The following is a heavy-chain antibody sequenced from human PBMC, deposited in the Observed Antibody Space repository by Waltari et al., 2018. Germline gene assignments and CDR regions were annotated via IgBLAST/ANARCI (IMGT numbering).Heavy chain of an antibody. CDR1: GFTFSSYS. J-gene: IGHJ6*02. D-gene: IGHD2-2*01. CDR3: AREEDCSSTSCYETYYYYGMDV. Sequence: EVQLVESGGGLVQPGGSLRLSCAASGFTFSSYSMNWVRQAPGKGLEWVSYISSSSSTIYYADSVKGRFTISRDNAKYSLYLQMNSLRAEDTAVYYCAREEDCSSTSCYETYYYYGMDVWGQGTTVTVSS. V-gene: IGHV3-48*01. CDR2: ISSSSSTI.